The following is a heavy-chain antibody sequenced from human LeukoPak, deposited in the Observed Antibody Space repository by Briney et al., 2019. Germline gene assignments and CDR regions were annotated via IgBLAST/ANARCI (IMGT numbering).Heavy chain of an antibody. D-gene: IGHD3-16*01. J-gene: IGHJ4*02. Sequence: ASVKVSCKASGYTFTGYYMHWVRQAPGQGLEWMGWINPNSGGTNYAQKFQGRVTMTRDTSISTAYMELSRLRSDDTAVYYCARKVGSPIMGIGYWGQGTLVTVSP. V-gene: IGHV1-2*02. CDR1: GYTFTGYY. CDR3: ARKVGSPIMGIGY. CDR2: INPNSGGT.